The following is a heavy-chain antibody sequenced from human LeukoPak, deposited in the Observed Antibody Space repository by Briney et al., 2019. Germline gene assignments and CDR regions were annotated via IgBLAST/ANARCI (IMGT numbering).Heavy chain of an antibody. V-gene: IGHV4-61*09. CDR1: GGSISSGSYY. J-gene: IGHJ4*02. CDR2: IYTSGAT. D-gene: IGHD1-14*01. CDR3: ARAGGGVGWFGTIDS. Sequence: SETLSLTCTVSGGSISSGSYYWTWIRQPAGKGLEWIGHIYTSGATSYNPSLQSRVTISVDTSKHEFSLKLTSLTAADTAVYYCARAGGGVGWFGTIDSWGQGTLVTVSS.